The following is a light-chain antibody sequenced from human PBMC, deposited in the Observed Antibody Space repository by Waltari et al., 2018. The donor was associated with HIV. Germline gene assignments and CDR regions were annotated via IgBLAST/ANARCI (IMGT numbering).Light chain of an antibody. CDR3: FSYAGRSTHVV. CDR1: TSNFAHFNL. J-gene: IGLJ2*01. CDR2: EVT. Sequence: QSALPQPASLSGSPGQSITISCPGGTSNFAHFNLVPCNQQHPGKAPKLVISEVTKRPSGVSNRFSGSKSGNTAALTISGLLAEDEADYYCFSYAGRSTHVVFGGGTKLTVL. V-gene: IGLV2-23*02.